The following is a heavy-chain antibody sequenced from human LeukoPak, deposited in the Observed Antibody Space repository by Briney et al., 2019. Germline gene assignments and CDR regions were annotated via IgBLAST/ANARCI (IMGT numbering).Heavy chain of an antibody. D-gene: IGHD5-18*01. CDR3: TTDLLRGYSYGDFDY. CDR2: IKSKTDGGTT. V-gene: IGHV3-15*01. CDR1: GFTFSSYA. J-gene: IGHJ4*02. Sequence: GGSLRLSCAASGFTFSSYAMSWVRQAPGKGLEWVGRIKSKTDGGTTDYAASVKGRFTISRDDSKNTLYLQMNSLKTEDTAVYYCTTDLLRGYSYGDFDYWGQGTLVTVSS.